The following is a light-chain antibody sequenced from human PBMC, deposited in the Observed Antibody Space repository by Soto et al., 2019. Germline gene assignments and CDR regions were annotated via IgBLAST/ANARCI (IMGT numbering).Light chain of an antibody. V-gene: IGLV2-14*01. Sequence: ALTQPASVSGSPGQSITISCTGTSGDVGAYNYVSWYQQHPGKAPRLMIYDVSNRPSGASNRFSGSKSGNTASLTISGLQAEDEADYYCSSFTNTYSYVFGTGTKV. CDR1: SGDVGAYNY. CDR2: DVS. J-gene: IGLJ1*01. CDR3: SSFTNTYSYV.